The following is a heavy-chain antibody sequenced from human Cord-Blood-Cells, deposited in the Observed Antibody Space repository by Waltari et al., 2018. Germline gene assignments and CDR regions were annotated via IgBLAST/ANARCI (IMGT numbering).Heavy chain of an antibody. CDR2: IFHSGST. V-gene: IGHV4-38-2*02. J-gene: IGHJ5*02. CDR3: ARDPYIVELPRGWFDP. CDR1: GYSISSGSS. Sequence: QGQLQESGPGLVKPSATRSLTYALSGYSISSGSSCGCIRQPPGKGLEWIRSIFHSGSTYYTPSPKNRVTISVDTSKTQFSRKLSAVTAADTAVYYCARDPYIVELPRGWFDPGGEGTLVTVSS. D-gene: IGHD2-15*01.